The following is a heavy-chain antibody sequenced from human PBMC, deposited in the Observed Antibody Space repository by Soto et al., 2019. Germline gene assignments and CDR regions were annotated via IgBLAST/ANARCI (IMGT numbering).Heavy chain of an antibody. J-gene: IGHJ4*02. CDR3: ARSREFDY. CDR2: IFPSGTT. Sequence: PSETLSLTCGVSGGSLSGATYSWNWIRQPPGKGLEWIGYIFPSGTTYYNPSPKSRVTISIDVSKHQFSLSLRSLTAADTAVYYCARSREFDYWSQGTLVTVSS. CDR1: GGSLSGATYS. V-gene: IGHV4-30-2*01.